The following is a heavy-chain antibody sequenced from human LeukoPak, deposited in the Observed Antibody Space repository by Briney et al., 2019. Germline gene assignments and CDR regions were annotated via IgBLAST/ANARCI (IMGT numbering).Heavy chain of an antibody. J-gene: IGHJ4*02. D-gene: IGHD4/OR15-4a*01. CDR1: GFTFADFA. Sequence: GRTLRPSCTASGFTFADFAMNCVSQTPRKGLERVGFIRSKPYGGTTEYAASVKGRFTISRDDSKSIAYLQMNSLKTEDTAVYYCSSHDYPLFDCWGQGTLVTVSS. CDR3: SSHDYPLFDC. CDR2: IRSKPYGGTT. V-gene: IGHV3-49*04.